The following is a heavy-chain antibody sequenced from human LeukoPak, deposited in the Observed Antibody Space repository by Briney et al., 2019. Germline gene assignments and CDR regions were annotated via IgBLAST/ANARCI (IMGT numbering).Heavy chain of an antibody. Sequence: PGGSLRLSCAASGFTFSSYSMNWVRQAPGKGLEWVSYISSSTTTIYYADSVKGRFTISRDNSKNTLYLQMNSLRAEDTAVYYCAKVLAEGGYWGQGTLVTVSS. CDR1: GFTFSSYS. V-gene: IGHV3-48*01. CDR3: AKVLAEGGY. J-gene: IGHJ4*02. CDR2: ISSSTTTI. D-gene: IGHD3-3*02.